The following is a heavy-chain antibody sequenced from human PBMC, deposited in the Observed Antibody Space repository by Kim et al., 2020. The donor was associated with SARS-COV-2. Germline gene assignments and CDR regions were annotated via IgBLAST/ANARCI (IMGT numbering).Heavy chain of an antibody. D-gene: IGHD1-26*01. Sequence: GSIGYADSVTGRFTISRDNAKNSLYLQMNSLRAEDTALYYCAKVGGSYDYWGQGTLVTVSS. V-gene: IGHV3-9*01. CDR2: GSI. CDR3: AKVGGSYDY. J-gene: IGHJ4*02.